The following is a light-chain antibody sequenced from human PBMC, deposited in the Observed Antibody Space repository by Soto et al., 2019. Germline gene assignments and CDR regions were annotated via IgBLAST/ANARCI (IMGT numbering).Light chain of an antibody. V-gene: IGLV2-23*02. CDR2: EDS. J-gene: IGLJ2*01. CDR1: NRDVGSYNL. Sequence: QSALTQPASVSGSPGQSITISCTGPNRDVGSYNLVSWYQQYPGKAPKLMIYEDSKRPSGVSDRFSGSNSGNAASLTISGLQAEDEADDYCCSYADSSTFVVFGGGTKLTVL. CDR3: CSYADSSTFVV.